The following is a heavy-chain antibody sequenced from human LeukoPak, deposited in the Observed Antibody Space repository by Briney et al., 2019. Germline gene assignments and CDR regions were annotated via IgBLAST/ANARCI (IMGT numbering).Heavy chain of an antibody. CDR1: GGTWSSYA. CDR3: AVGATINSDY. D-gene: IGHD1-26*01. J-gene: IGHJ4*02. Sequence: ASVKLSCKASGGTWSSYAISWGRQAPGQGLEWMGRIIPILGIANYAQKFQGRVTITADKSTSTAYMELSSVRSEDTAVYYCAVGATINSDYWGQGTLATVSS. CDR2: IIPILGIA. V-gene: IGHV1-69*04.